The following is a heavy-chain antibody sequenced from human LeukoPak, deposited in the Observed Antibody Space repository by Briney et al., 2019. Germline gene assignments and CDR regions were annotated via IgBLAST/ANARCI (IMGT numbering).Heavy chain of an antibody. V-gene: IGHV4-38-2*02. Sequence: SETLSLTCTVSGYSISSGYYWGWIRPPPGKGLEWIGSIYHSGSTYYNPSLKRRVTISVDTSKNQFSLKLSSVTAADTAVYYCARDRRSSSPYYYYMDVWGKGTTVTVSS. CDR2: IYHSGST. J-gene: IGHJ6*03. CDR1: GYSISSGYY. D-gene: IGHD6-6*01. CDR3: ARDRRSSSPYYYYMDV.